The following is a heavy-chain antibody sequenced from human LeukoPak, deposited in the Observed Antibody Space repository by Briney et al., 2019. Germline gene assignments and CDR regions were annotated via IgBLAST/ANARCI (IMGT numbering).Heavy chain of an antibody. CDR3: AKKCGGGCYADAFDI. CDR1: GFILSRYG. CDR2: ISYDGSDK. D-gene: IGHD2-21*02. Sequence: PGGSLRLSCEVSGFILSRYGMHWVRQAPGKGLEWVAFISYDGSDKYYVDSVKGRFTVSRDNSKNTLYLQMNSLRAEDTAVYYCAKKCGGGCYADAFDIWGQGTIVTVFS. J-gene: IGHJ3*02. V-gene: IGHV3-30*18.